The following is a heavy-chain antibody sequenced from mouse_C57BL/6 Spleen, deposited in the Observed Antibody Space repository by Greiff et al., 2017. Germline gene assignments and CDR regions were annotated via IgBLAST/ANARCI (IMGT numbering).Heavy chain of an antibody. V-gene: IGHV5-4*01. D-gene: IGHD2-9*01. CDR1: GFTFSSYA. CDR3: ARETYYGYDGYAMDY. Sequence: DVKLVESGGGLVKPGGSLKLSCAASGFTFSSYAMSWVRQTPEKRLEWVATISDGGSYTYYPDNVKGRFTISRDNAKNNLYLQMSHLKSEDTAMYYCARETYYGYDGYAMDYWGQGTSVTVSS. J-gene: IGHJ4*01. CDR2: ISDGGSYT.